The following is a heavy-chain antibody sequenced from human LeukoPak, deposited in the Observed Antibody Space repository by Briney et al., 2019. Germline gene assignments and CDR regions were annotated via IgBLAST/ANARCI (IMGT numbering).Heavy chain of an antibody. CDR1: GYTFTSYY. CDR2: INPSGGST. CDR3: ARDPLYSSSSRLYYYYYYMDV. V-gene: IGHV1-46*01. Sequence: ASVKVSCKASGYTFTSYYMHWVRQAPGQGLEWMGIINPSGGSTSYAQKFQGRVTMTRDTSTSTVYMELSSLRSEDTAVYYCARDPLYSSSSRLYYYYYYMDVWGKGITVTVSS. J-gene: IGHJ6*03. D-gene: IGHD6-6*01.